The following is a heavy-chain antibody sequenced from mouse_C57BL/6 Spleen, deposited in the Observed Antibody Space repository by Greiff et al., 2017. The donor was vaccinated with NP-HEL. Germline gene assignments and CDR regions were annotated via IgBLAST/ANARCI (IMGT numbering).Heavy chain of an antibody. CDR1: GYTFTSYW. CDR2: IHPNSGST. Sequence: VQLQQPGAELVKPGASVKLSCKASGYTFTSYWMHWVKQRPGQGLEWIGMIHPNSGSTNYNEKFKSKATLTVDKSYSTAYMQLSSLTSEDSAVYYCAREGNDGNYYAMDYWGQGTSVTVSS. J-gene: IGHJ4*01. CDR3: AREGNDGNYYAMDY. V-gene: IGHV1-64*01. D-gene: IGHD2-12*01.